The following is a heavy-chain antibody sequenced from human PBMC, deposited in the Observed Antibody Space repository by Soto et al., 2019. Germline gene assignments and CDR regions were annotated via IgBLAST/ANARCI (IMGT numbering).Heavy chain of an antibody. Sequence: EPLSLTCAVYGGSFSCYYWIWIRQPPGKGLEWIGEINHSGSTNYNPSLKSRVTISVDTSKNQFSLKLSSVTAADTAVYYCAILSTVTTRGYYYYYMDVWGKGTTVTVSS. CDR2: INHSGST. D-gene: IGHD4-4*01. CDR1: GGSFSCYY. CDR3: AILSTVTTRGYYYYYMDV. V-gene: IGHV4-34*01. J-gene: IGHJ6*03.